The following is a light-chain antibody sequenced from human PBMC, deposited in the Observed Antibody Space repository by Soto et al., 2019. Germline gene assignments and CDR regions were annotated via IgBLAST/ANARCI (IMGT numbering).Light chain of an antibody. CDR3: QQYNEYSWT. CDR2: SAS. V-gene: IGKV1-5*03. J-gene: IGKJ1*01. CDR1: QSISYW. Sequence: DIQLAQSPSTLSASVGDRVTITCRASQSISYWLAWYQQKPGKAPKLLIYSASDLESGVPSRFSGSGSGTDFTLTISGLQPGDSATYYCQQYNEYSWTFGQGTKVDNK.